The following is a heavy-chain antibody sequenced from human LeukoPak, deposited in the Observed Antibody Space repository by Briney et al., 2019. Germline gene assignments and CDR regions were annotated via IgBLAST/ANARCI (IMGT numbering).Heavy chain of an antibody. CDR2: IYYSGST. Sequence: SQTLSLTCTVSGGSISSGDYYWSWIRQPPGKGLEWIGYIYYSGSTYYNPSLKSRVTISVDTSKNQFSLKLSSVTAADTAVYYCAYCGGDCYDAFDIWGEGTMVTASS. V-gene: IGHV4-30-4*08. D-gene: IGHD2-21*01. J-gene: IGHJ3*02. CDR1: GGSISSGDYY. CDR3: AYCGGDCYDAFDI.